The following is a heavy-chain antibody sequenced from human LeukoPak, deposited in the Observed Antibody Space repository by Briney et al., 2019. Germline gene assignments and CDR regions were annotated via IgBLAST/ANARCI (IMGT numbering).Heavy chain of an antibody. CDR2: IYHSGTT. CDR3: ARAYRITMIDLDI. Sequence: SETLSLTCTVSGYSISSGYYWGWIRQPPGKGLEWIGSIYHSGTTYYNPSLKSRGTISVDTSKNQFSLKLSSVTAADTAVYYCARAYRITMIDLDIWGQGTMVTVSS. J-gene: IGHJ3*02. CDR1: GYSISSGYY. V-gene: IGHV4-38-2*02. D-gene: IGHD3-22*01.